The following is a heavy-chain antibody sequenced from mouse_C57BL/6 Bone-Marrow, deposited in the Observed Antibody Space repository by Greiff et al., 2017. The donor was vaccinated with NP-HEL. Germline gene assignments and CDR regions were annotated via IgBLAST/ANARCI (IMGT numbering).Heavy chain of an antibody. CDR1: GYTFTSYW. D-gene: IGHD1-1*01. V-gene: IGHV1-69*01. J-gene: IGHJ3*01. Sequence: QVQLQQPGAELVMPGASVKLSCKASGYTFTSYWMHWVKQRPGQGLEWIGELDPSDSYTNYNQKFKGKSTLTVDKSSSTAYMQLSSLTSEDSAVYYCARASFIPPGFAYWGQGTLVTVSA. CDR2: LDPSDSYT. CDR3: ARASFIPPGFAY.